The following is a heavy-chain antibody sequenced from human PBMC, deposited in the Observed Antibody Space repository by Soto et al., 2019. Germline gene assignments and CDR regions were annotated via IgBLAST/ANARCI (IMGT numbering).Heavy chain of an antibody. V-gene: IGHV1-18*01. Sequence: QVQLVQSGAEVKKPGASVKVSCKASGYTFTSYGISWVRQAPGQGLEWMGWISAYNGNTNYAQKLQGRVTMTTDTFTSTAYMELRSLRSDDTAVYYCARDLVVVVAATILDYWGQGTLVTVSS. CDR3: ARDLVVVVAATILDY. J-gene: IGHJ4*02. CDR2: ISAYNGNT. CDR1: GYTFTSYG. D-gene: IGHD2-15*01.